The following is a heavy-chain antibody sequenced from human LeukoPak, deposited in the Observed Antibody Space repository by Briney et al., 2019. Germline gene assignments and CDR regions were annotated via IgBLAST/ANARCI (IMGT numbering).Heavy chain of an antibody. CDR3: ARTHRNSLLPFDY. CDR2: IYYSGST. D-gene: IGHD1-26*01. CDR1: GGSISSGGYY. J-gene: IGHJ4*02. Sequence: SETLSLTCTVSGGSISSGGYYWSWIRQHPGKGLEWIGYIYYSGSTYYNPSLKSRVTISVDTSKNQFSLKLSSVTAADTAVYYCARTHRNSLLPFDYWGQGTLVTVSS. V-gene: IGHV4-31*03.